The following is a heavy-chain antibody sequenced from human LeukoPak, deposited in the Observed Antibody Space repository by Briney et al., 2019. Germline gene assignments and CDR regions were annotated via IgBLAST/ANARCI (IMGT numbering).Heavy chain of an antibody. CDR3: ARRHCSSTSCPGPLYYYSMDV. CDR2: IIPIFGTA. V-gene: IGHV1-69*13. J-gene: IGHJ6*02. CDR1: GYTFTSYG. Sequence: GASVKVSCKASGYTFTSYGISWVRQAPGQGLEWMGGIIPIFGTANYAQKFQGRVTITADESTSTAYMELSSLRSEDTAVYYCARRHCSSTSCPGPLYYYSMDVWGQGTTVTVSS. D-gene: IGHD2-2*01.